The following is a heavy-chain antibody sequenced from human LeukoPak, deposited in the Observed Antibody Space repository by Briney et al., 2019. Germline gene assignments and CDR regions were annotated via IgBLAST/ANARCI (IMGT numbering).Heavy chain of an antibody. CDR2: IYYSGST. D-gene: IGHD6-13*01. V-gene: IGHV4-39*01. CDR3: ARENRHSSSWYSPDY. CDR1: GGSISSSSYY. Sequence: PSETLSLTCTVSGGSISSSSYYWGWIRQPPGKGLEWIGSIYYSGSTYYNPSLKSRVTISVDTSKNQFSLKLSSVTAADTAVYYCARENRHSSSWYSPDYWGQGTLVTVSS. J-gene: IGHJ4*02.